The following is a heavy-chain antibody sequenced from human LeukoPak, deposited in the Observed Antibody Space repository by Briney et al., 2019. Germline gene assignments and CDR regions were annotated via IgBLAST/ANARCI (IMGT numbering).Heavy chain of an antibody. J-gene: IGHJ4*02. CDR1: GGSFSGYY. CDR3: ARGAHLYPD. D-gene: IGHD2-2*01. Sequence: PSETLSLTCAVYGGSFSGYYWSWIRQPPAKLLEWIGEINHSGSTNYNPSLKSRVTISVDTSKNQFSLKLSSVTAADTAVYYCARGAHLYPDWGQGTLVTVSS. V-gene: IGHV4-34*01. CDR2: INHSGST.